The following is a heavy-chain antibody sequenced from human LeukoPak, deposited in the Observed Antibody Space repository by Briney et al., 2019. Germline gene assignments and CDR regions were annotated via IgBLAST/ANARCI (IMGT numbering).Heavy chain of an antibody. CDR3: ARSSGSHDAFDI. CDR2: IYCSGST. V-gene: IGHV4-59*01. CDR1: GGSISSYY. Sequence: SETLSLTCTVSGGSISSYYWSWIRQPPGKGLEWIGYIYCSGSTNYNPSLKSRVTISVDTSKNQFSLKLSSVTAADTAVYYCARSSGSHDAFDIWGQGTMVTVSS. D-gene: IGHD6-19*01. J-gene: IGHJ3*02.